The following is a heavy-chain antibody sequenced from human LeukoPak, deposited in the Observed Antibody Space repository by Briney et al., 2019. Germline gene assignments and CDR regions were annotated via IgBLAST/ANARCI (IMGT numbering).Heavy chain of an antibody. D-gene: IGHD6-19*01. CDR2: ISTYNGYA. J-gene: IGHJ6*04. Sequence: ASVKVSCKAPGYTFTRYGISWVRQAPGQGLECMGWISTYNGYANYAQKLQGRVTMTTETSTSTAYMELRSLRSDDTAVYYCARNSSDWYGYMDVWGKGTTVTVSS. CDR3: ARNSSDWYGYMDV. V-gene: IGHV1-18*01. CDR1: GYTFTRYG.